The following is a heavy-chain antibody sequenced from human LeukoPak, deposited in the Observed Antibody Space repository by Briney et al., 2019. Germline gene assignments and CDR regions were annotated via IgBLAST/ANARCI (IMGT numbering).Heavy chain of an antibody. CDR2: IDPSDSYT. D-gene: IGHD3-22*01. CDR1: GYSFTSYW. V-gene: IGHV5-10-1*01. Sequence: GESLKISCKGSGYSFTSYWIGWVRQMPGKGLEWMGRIDPSDSYTYYSPSFQGHVTISADKSISTAYLQWSSLKASDTAMYYCARLYDSSGYGNYYYYGMDVWGQGTTVTVSS. J-gene: IGHJ6*02. CDR3: ARLYDSSGYGNYYYYGMDV.